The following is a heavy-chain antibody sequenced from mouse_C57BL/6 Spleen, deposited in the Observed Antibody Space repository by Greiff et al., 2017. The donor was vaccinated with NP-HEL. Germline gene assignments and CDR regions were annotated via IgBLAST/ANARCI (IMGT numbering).Heavy chain of an antibody. J-gene: IGHJ3*01. CDR1: GYTFTDHT. CDR3: ARPLGDYDYDTWFAY. Sequence: QVQLQQSDAELVKPGASVKISCKVSGYTFTDHTIHWMKQRPEQGLEWIGYIYPRDGSTKYNEKFKGKATLTADKSSSTAYMQLNSLTSEDSAVYFCARPLGDYDYDTWFAYWGQGTLVTVSA. CDR2: IYPRDGST. D-gene: IGHD2-4*01. V-gene: IGHV1-78*01.